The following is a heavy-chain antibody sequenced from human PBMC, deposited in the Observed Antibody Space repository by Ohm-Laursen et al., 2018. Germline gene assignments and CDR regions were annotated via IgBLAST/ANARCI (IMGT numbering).Heavy chain of an antibody. D-gene: IGHD3-10*01. J-gene: IGHJ4*02. CDR1: GFTFSSYE. CDR2: VSKDGAGT. Sequence: SLRLSCAASGFTFSSYEMNWVRQAPGKGLEWVSSVSKDGAGTTYADSVKVRFTISRDNSKNTMYLQMNSLRAEDTAVYYCARDSSGSGGDSDYWGQGTLVTVSS. V-gene: IGHV3-23*01. CDR3: ARDSSGSGGDSDY.